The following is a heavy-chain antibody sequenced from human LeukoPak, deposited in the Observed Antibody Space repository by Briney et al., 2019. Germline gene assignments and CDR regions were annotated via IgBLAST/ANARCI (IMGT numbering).Heavy chain of an antibody. V-gene: IGHV3-30*02. Sequence: GGPLSLPCAASVFSFSSYVMHWVRQAPGKGLEWVSFTRYDGSNKYYADSVRGRFTISRDNSKNTLSVQMNSLRAEDTAVFSCAKGDSKWFSDYWGQGTLVTVSS. J-gene: IGHJ4*02. CDR3: AKGDSKWFSDY. CDR2: TRYDGSNK. CDR1: VFSFSSYV. D-gene: IGHD3-22*01.